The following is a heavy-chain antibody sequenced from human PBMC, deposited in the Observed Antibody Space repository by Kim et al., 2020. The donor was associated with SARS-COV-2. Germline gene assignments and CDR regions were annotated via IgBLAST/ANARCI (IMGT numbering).Heavy chain of an antibody. CDR3: ARAQDTAMVLIDY. D-gene: IGHD5-18*01. CDR1: GYTFTSYA. Sequence: ASVKVSCKASGYTFTSYAMHWVRQAPGQRLEWMGWINAGNGNTKYSQKFQGRVTITRDTSASTAYMELSSLRSEDTAVYYCARAQDTAMVLIDYWGQGTLVTVSS. CDR2: INAGNGNT. V-gene: IGHV1-3*01. J-gene: IGHJ4*02.